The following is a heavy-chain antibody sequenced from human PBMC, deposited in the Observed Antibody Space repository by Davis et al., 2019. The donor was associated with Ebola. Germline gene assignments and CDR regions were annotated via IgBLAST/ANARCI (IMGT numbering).Heavy chain of an antibody. CDR1: GYTFTSYY. V-gene: IGHV1-46*01. CDR2: INPSGGSA. D-gene: IGHD6-19*01. J-gene: IGHJ4*02. Sequence: ASVKVSCKASGYTFTSYYMHWVRQAPGQGLEWMGIINPSGGSASYAQKFQGRVSMTRDTSTSTVYMELSSLRSEDTAVYYCAISYSSGWYWGFDCWGQGTLVSVSS. CDR3: AISYSSGWYWGFDC.